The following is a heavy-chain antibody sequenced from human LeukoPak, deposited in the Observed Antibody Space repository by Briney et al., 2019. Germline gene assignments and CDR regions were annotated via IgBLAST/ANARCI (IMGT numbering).Heavy chain of an antibody. D-gene: IGHD1-26*01. J-gene: IGHJ6*03. Sequence: GAPLKVSLKGPGGTLSVDGITWGRQGPGKGNEWKGGSIPIAGTANYAQKFQGRVTITTDESTNTAYMELSSLRSEDTAVYYCARAPYGIYSGDYYAYYMDVWGKGTTVTVSS. CDR2: SIPIAGTA. CDR1: GGTLSVDG. CDR3: ARAPYGIYSGDYYAYYMDV. V-gene: IGHV1-69*05.